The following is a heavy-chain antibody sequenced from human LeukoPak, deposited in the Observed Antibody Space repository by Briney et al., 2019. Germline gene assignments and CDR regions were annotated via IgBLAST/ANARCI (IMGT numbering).Heavy chain of an antibody. CDR1: GGSISSYY. V-gene: IGHV4-59*01. D-gene: IGHD4-17*01. CDR3: ARWDGDYYFDY. Sequence: PSETLSLTCTVSGGSISSYYWSWIRQPPGKGLEWIGYIYYSGSTNYNPPLKSRVTISVDTSKNQFSLKLSSVTAADTAVYYCARWDGDYYFDYWGQGTLVTVSS. CDR2: IYYSGST. J-gene: IGHJ4*02.